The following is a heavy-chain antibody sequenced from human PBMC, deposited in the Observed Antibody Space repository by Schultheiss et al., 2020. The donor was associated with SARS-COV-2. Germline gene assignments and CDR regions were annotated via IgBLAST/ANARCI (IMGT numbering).Heavy chain of an antibody. J-gene: IGHJ4*02. D-gene: IGHD2-21*01. CDR2: IYWNDDK. CDR1: GFSLSTSGVG. V-gene: IGHV2-5*01. Sequence: SGPTLVKPTQTLTLTCTFSGFSLSTSGVGVGWIRQPPGKALEWLALIYWNDDKRYSPSLKSRLTITKDTSKNQVVLTMINMDPVDTATYYCAHDNDIVGAFDYWGQGTLVTVSS. CDR3: AHDNDIVGAFDY.